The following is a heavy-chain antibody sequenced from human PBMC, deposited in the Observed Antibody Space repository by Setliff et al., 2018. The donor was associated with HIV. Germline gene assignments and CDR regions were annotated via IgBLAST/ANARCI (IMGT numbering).Heavy chain of an antibody. V-gene: IGHV2-5*01. D-gene: IGHD3-16*01. J-gene: IGHJ5*02. CDR1: GFSLSASAVG. Sequence: SGPTLVNPTQTLTLTCTFSGFSLSASAVGVGWIRQPPGKALEWLALISWNDDKRYNPSLNSRLTITKDTSKNKVVLTMTSMDPVDTATYYCARFLFFGGNWLDPWCQGTLVTVSS. CDR2: ISWNDDK. CDR3: ARFLFFGGNWLDP.